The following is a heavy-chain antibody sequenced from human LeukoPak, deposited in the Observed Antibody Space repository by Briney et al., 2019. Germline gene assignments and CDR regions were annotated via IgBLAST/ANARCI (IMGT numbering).Heavy chain of an antibody. J-gene: IGHJ3*02. CDR2: IHQDGSAK. CDR3: ARKGNAFDI. V-gene: IGHV3-7*01. Sequence: GGSLRLSCAASGFTFSSYWMSWVRQAPGKGLEWVANIHQDGSAKYFVDSVKGRLTISRDNAKNSLYLQMNSLRAEDTAVYYCARKGNAFDIWGQGTMVTVSS. CDR1: GFTFSSYW. D-gene: IGHD3-10*01.